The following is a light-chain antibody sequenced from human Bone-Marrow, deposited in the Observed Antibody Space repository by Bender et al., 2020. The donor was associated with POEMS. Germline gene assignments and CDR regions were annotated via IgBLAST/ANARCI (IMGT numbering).Light chain of an antibody. J-gene: IGLJ3*02. V-gene: IGLV1-44*01. CDR2: SDN. CDR1: NSNIGTNA. CDR3: AAWNGGLGGGV. Sequence: QSVLTQPPSASGAPGQRVTISCSGSNSNIGTNAVNWYQQFPGTAPKLLIYSDNQRPSGVPDRFYAFKSGTSASLAISGLQSEDEADYYGAAWNGGLGGGVFGGGTKLTVL.